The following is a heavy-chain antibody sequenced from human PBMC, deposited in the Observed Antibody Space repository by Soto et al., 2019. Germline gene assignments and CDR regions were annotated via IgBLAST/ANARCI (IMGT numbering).Heavy chain of an antibody. D-gene: IGHD3-10*01. Sequence: SETLSLTCTVSGGSISSRSYDWCWIRKPPGKGLEWIGTIYYSGSTYYNPSLKSRVTISVDTSKNQFSLKLSSVTAADTAVYYCARHIPESCCYYMDVWGKGTTVTVSS. CDR3: ARHIPESCCYYMDV. CDR1: GGSISSRSYD. V-gene: IGHV4-39*01. J-gene: IGHJ6*03. CDR2: IYYSGST.